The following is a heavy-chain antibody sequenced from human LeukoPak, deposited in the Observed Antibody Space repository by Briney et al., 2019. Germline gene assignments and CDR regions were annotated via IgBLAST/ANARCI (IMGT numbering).Heavy chain of an antibody. CDR3: GKDRLGEGHLIDH. CDR2: IRYDGTNT. D-gene: IGHD2-21*01. CDR1: GFTFSSYG. V-gene: IGHV3-30*02. Sequence: GGSLRLSCAASGFTFSSYGIHWVRQAPGKGLEWVAFIRYDGTNTYYADSVKGRFTISRDNSQNTLYLQVNSLRIVDTAVYYCGKDRLGEGHLIDHWGQGALVTVSS. J-gene: IGHJ4*02.